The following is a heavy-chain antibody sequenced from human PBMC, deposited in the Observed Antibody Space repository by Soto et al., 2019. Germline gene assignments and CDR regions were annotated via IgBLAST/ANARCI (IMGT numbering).Heavy chain of an antibody. CDR3: VRSGTSSGRFSDP. D-gene: IGHD2-15*01. Sequence: PGESLKISCKGSGYTFTSYWIGWVRQMPGEGLEWMGVIYPSDSDIRYSPSFQGKVTISADKSITTAYLQWSSLKAADTAMYYCVRSGTSSGRFSDPWGPGTLVTVSS. V-gene: IGHV5-51*01. CDR1: GYTFTSYW. J-gene: IGHJ5*02. CDR2: IYPSDSDI.